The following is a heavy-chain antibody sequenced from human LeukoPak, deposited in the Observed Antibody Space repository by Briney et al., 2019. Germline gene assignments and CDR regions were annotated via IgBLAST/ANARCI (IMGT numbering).Heavy chain of an antibody. Sequence: GGSLRLSCAASGFTFSSYGMTWVRQAPGKGLGWVSTISGSGGSTYYADSVKGRFTISRDNSKNTLYLQMNSLRAEDTAVYYCARRAGAYSHPYDYWGQGTLVTVSS. CDR1: GFTFSSYG. CDR2: ISGSGGST. D-gene: IGHD4/OR15-4a*01. CDR3: ARRAGAYSHPYDY. J-gene: IGHJ4*02. V-gene: IGHV3-23*01.